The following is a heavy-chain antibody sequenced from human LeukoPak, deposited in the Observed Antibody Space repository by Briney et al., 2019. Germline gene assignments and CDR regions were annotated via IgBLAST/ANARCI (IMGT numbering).Heavy chain of an antibody. D-gene: IGHD6-19*01. V-gene: IGHV3-33*08. J-gene: IGHJ4*02. CDR1: RFTFSSYA. CDR3: ARDLSAAFDF. Sequence: PGGSLRLSCAASRFTFSSYAIHWVRQAPGKGLEWVARLVYDARSDYANSVKGRFSISRDDSKNTLFLDMSNLRIEDTALYYCARDLSAAFDFWGQGVLVTVSS. CDR2: LVYDARS.